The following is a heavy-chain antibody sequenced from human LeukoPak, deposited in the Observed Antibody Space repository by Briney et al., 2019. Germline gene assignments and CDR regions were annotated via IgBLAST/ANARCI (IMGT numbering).Heavy chain of an antibody. CDR3: ARYVLGSSGFHYFDD. Sequence: GESLRISCQGSGSRFTNYWITWVRQLPGKGLEWMGRIGPADSETKYSPSFQGHVTLSADKSISTAYLQWSSLKASDTAMYYCARYVLGSSGFHYFDDWGQGTLVTVSS. J-gene: IGHJ4*02. V-gene: IGHV5-10-1*01. CDR1: GSRFTNYW. CDR2: IGPADSET. D-gene: IGHD6-19*01.